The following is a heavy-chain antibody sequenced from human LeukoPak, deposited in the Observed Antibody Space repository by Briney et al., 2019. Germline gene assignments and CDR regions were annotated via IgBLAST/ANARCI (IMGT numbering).Heavy chain of an antibody. CDR2: ISGGGGST. J-gene: IGHJ4*02. Sequence: GGSLRLSCAASGFTFSSYAMSWVRQAPGKGLEWVSTISGGGGSTFCADSVKGRFSISRDNSKNTLSLQMNSLRAEDTAVYYCAEASRGYSYGEFDSWGQGTLVTVSS. V-gene: IGHV3-23*01. CDR1: GFTFSSYA. D-gene: IGHD5-18*01. CDR3: AEASRGYSYGEFDS.